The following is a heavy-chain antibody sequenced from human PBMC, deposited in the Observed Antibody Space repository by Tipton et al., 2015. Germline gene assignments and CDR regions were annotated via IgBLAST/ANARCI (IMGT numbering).Heavy chain of an antibody. Sequence: TLSLTCTVSGGSVNSANYYWSWIRQPPGKGLEWIGYISYSGSTNYNPSLKSRVTISVDTSKTQFSLKMSSVTVSDTAVYYCARARGRHGGLFDSWGQGILVTVSS. CDR3: ARARGRHGGLFDS. D-gene: IGHD4-23*01. J-gene: IGHJ4*02. CDR2: ISYSGST. V-gene: IGHV4-61*01. CDR1: GGSVNSANYY.